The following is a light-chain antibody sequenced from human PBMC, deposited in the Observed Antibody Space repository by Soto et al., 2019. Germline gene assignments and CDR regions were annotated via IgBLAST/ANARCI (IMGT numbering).Light chain of an antibody. V-gene: IGLV2-14*01. J-gene: IGLJ1*01. Sequence: QSALTQPASGSGSPGQSSTISCTGTSSDVGGYNYVSWYQQHPGKAPKLMIYDVSNRPSGVSNRFSGSKSGNTASLTISGLQAADEADYYCSSYTSSSTLDVFGTGTKVTVL. CDR2: DVS. CDR1: SSDVGGYNY. CDR3: SSYTSSSTLDV.